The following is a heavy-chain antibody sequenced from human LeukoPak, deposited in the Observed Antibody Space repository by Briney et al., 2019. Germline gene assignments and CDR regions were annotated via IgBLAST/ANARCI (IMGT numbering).Heavy chain of an antibody. CDR1: GFTFSSYG. J-gene: IGHJ5*02. D-gene: IGHD6-19*01. CDR2: ISYDGSNK. CDR3: AKDATAGYSSGCSA. V-gene: IGHV3-30*18. Sequence: PGGSLRLSCAASGFTFSSYGMHWVRQAPGKGLEWVAVISYDGSNKYYADSVKGRFTISRDNSKNTLYLQMNSLRAEDTAVYYCAKDATAGYSSGCSAWGQGTLVTVPS.